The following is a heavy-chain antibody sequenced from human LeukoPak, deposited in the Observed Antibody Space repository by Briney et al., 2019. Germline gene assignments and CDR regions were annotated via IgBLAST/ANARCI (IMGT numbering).Heavy chain of an antibody. CDR1: GYTFTSYY. J-gene: IGHJ4*02. CDR2: INPSGGST. V-gene: IGHV1-46*01. Sequence: GASVKVSCKASGYTFTSYYMHWVRQAPGQGLEWMGIINPSGGSTSYAQKFQGRVTMTRDTSTGTVYMELSSLRSEDTAVYYCAREEKQQLTLDYWGQGTLVTVSS. D-gene: IGHD6-13*01. CDR3: AREEKQQLTLDY.